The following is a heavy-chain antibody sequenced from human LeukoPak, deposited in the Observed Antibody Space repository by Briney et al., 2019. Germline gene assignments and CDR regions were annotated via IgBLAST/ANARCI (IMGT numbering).Heavy chain of an antibody. CDR1: GGSISSSSYY. J-gene: IGHJ4*02. V-gene: IGHV4-39*01. D-gene: IGHD7-27*01. CDR3: ARLNRNWGSMGY. Sequence: SETLSLTCTVSGGSISSSSYYWGWIRQPPGKGLEWIGSIYYSGSTYYNPSLKSRVTISVDTSKNQFSLKLSSVTAADTAVYYCARLNRNWGSMGYWGQGALVTVSS. CDR2: IYYSGST.